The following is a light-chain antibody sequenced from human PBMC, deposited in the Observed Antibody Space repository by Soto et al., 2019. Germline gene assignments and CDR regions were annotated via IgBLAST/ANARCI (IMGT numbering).Light chain of an antibody. CDR3: QQYYSTPWT. Sequence: DIVMTQSPDSLAVSLGERATINCNSSQSVLYSSNNKNYLVWYQQKLGQPPKLLIYWASTRESGVPDRFSGSGSGTDFTLTISSLQAEDVAVYYCQQYYSTPWTFGQGTKVEIK. V-gene: IGKV4-1*01. CDR2: WAS. J-gene: IGKJ1*01. CDR1: QSVLYSSNNKNY.